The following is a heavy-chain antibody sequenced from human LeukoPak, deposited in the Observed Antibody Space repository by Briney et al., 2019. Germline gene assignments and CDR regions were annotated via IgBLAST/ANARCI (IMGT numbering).Heavy chain of an antibody. V-gene: IGHV3-33*01. D-gene: IGHD2-2*01. CDR2: IWYDGSNK. Sequence: PGRSLRLSCAASGFTFSSYGMHWVRQAPGKGLEWVAVIWYDGSNKYYADSVKGRFTISRDNSKNTLYLQMNSLRAEDMAVYYCARDSSTYAGPPDYWGQGTLVTVSS. CDR1: GFTFSSYG. J-gene: IGHJ4*02. CDR3: ARDSSTYAGPPDY.